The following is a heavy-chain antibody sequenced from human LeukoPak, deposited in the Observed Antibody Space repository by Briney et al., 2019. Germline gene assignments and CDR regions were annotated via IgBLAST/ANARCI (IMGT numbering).Heavy chain of an antibody. CDR3: ARGGIWGSYRLSPNFDY. CDR1: GGPISSYY. V-gene: IGHV4-59*01. J-gene: IGHJ4*02. D-gene: IGHD3-16*02. Sequence: SETLSLTCTVSGGPISSYYWSWIRQPPGKGLEWIGYIYYSGSTNYNPSLKSRVTISVDTSKNQFSLKLSSVTAADTAVYYCARGGIWGSYRLSPNFDYWGQGTLVTVSS. CDR2: IYYSGST.